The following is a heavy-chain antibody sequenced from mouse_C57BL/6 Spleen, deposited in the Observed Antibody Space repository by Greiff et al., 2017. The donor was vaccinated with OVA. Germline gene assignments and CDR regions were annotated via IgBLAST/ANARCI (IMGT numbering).Heavy chain of an antibody. CDR1: GFTFSSYA. Sequence: EVQGVESGEGLVKPGGSLKLSCAASGFTFSSYAMSWVRQTPEKRLEWVAYISSGGDYLYYADPVKGRFTISSDNARNTLYLQMSSLKSEETAMYYCTREGSYDGYYVDYFDYWGQGTTLTVSS. D-gene: IGHD2-3*01. CDR2: ISSGGDYL. V-gene: IGHV5-9-1*02. J-gene: IGHJ2*01. CDR3: TREGSYDGYYVDYFDY.